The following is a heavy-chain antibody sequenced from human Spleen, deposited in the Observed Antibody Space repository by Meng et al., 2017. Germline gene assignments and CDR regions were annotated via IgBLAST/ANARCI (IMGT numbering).Heavy chain of an antibody. CDR2: IYYSGST. J-gene: IGHJ5*02. CDR3: ATTPRGIPAALSWLDP. CDR1: GGSISSNY. V-gene: IGHV4-59*08. D-gene: IGHD2-2*01. Sequence: QVQLQESGPGLVKPSETLSLTCTASGGSISSNYWSWIRQPPGKGLEWIGYIYYSGSTYYNPSLKSRVVISVDTSKNQVSLDLTSVTAADTAVYYCATTPRGIPAALSWLDPWGQGTLVTVSS.